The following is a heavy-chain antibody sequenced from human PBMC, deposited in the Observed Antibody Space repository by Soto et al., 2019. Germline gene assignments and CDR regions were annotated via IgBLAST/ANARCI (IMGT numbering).Heavy chain of an antibody. V-gene: IGHV3-30-3*01. CDR2: ISYDGSNK. CDR1: GFTFSSYA. D-gene: IGHD2-21*01. Sequence: PGGSLRLSCAASGFTFSSYAMHWVRQAPGKGLEWVAVISYDGSNKYYADSVKGRFTISRDNSKNTLYLQMNSLRAEDTALYYCARGLLLRDYYYYYGMDVWGQGTTVTVSS. CDR3: ARGLLLRDYYYYYGMDV. J-gene: IGHJ6*02.